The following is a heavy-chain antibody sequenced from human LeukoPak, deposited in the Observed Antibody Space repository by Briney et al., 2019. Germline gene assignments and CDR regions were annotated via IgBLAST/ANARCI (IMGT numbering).Heavy chain of an antibody. J-gene: IGHJ4*02. V-gene: IGHV3-53*01. CDR2: IYTSGNT. Sequence: GGSLRLSCAASGFTVGSNYMGWVRQAPGKTLEWVSVIYTSGNTYYADSVKGRFTISRDNSKNTGYLQLNSLRAEDTAVYYCAKGSRSNGYYIDYWGQGTLVTVSS. D-gene: IGHD6-6*01. CDR1: GFTVGSNY. CDR3: AKGSRSNGYYIDY.